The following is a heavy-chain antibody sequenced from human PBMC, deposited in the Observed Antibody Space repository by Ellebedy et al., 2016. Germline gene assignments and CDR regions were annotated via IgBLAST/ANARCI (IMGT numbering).Heavy chain of an antibody. V-gene: IGHV4-39*01. CDR1: GGSISSSSYY. Sequence: SETLSLXXTVSGGSISSSSYYWGWIRQPPGKGLEWIGSIYYSGSTYYNPSLKSRVTISVDTSKNQFSLKLSSVTAADTAVYYCARHLQDCSSTSCLNWFDPWGQGTLVTVSS. J-gene: IGHJ5*02. CDR3: ARHLQDCSSTSCLNWFDP. CDR2: IYYSGST. D-gene: IGHD2-2*01.